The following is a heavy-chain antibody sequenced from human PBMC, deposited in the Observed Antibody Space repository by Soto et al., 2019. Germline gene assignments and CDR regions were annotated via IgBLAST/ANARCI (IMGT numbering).Heavy chain of an antibody. D-gene: IGHD3-9*01. CDR1: GGSIISSFYY. CDR3: VRHLFRYFGWSLGPCGMAV. Sequence: SETLSLTCSVSGGSIISSFYYWCWLLQPPGKGLEWIGTVYHSGSTYYNPPLKSRVTTSADTSKNQFSLKLSSVTAADTAVYYSVRHLFRYFGWSLGPCGMAVWGQGPTVTVS. CDR2: VYHSGST. J-gene: IGHJ6*02. V-gene: IGHV4-39*01.